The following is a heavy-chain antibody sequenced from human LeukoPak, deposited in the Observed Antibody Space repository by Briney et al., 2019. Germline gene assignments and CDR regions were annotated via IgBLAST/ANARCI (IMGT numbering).Heavy chain of an antibody. V-gene: IGHV4-4*07. J-gene: IGHJ6*02. CDR3: ARDHFWSGYLYGMDV. Sequence: SETLFLTCTVSGGSISSYYWSWIRQPAGKGLEWIGRIYTSGSTNYNPSLKSRVTMSVDTSKNQFSLKLSSVTAADTAVYYCARDHFWSGYLYGMDVWGQGTTVTVSS. CDR1: GGSISSYY. CDR2: IYTSGST. D-gene: IGHD3-3*02.